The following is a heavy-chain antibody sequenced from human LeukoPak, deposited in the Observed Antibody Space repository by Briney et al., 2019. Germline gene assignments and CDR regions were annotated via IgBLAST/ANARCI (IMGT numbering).Heavy chain of an antibody. V-gene: IGHV3-30-3*01. CDR1: GFTFSSYA. J-gene: IGHJ4*02. D-gene: IGHD5-12*01. Sequence: GRSLRLSCAASGFTFSSYAMHWVRQAPGKGPEWVAVISYDGSSKYYADSVKGRFTISRDNSKNTLYLQMNSLRAEDTAVYYCARDPGYEYYFDYWGQGTPVTVSS. CDR3: ARDPGYEYYFDY. CDR2: ISYDGSSK.